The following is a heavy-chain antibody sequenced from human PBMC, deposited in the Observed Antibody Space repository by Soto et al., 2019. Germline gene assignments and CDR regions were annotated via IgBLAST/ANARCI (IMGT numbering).Heavy chain of an antibody. J-gene: IGHJ5*02. Sequence: SETLSLTCAVYGGSFSGYYWSWIRQPPGKGLEWIGEINHSGSTNYNTSLKSRVTISVDTSKNQFSLKLSSVTAADTAVYYCAIVPYSSGWYDWFDPWGQGTLVTVSS. D-gene: IGHD6-19*01. V-gene: IGHV4-34*01. CDR3: AIVPYSSGWYDWFDP. CDR2: INHSGST. CDR1: GGSFSGYY.